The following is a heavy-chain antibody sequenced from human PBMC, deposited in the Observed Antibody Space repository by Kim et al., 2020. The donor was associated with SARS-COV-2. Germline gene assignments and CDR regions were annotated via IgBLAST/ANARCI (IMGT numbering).Heavy chain of an antibody. J-gene: IGHJ4*02. D-gene: IGHD5-18*01. CDR1: GGSISSGGYY. CDR2: IYYSGST. CDR3: ARVGNTAMVPFDY. V-gene: IGHV4-31*03. Sequence: SETLSLTCTVSGGSISSGGYYWSWIRQHPGKGLEWIGYIYYSGSTYYNPSLKSRVTISVDTSKNQFSLKLSSVTAADTAVYYCARVGNTAMVPFDYWGQGTLVTVSS.